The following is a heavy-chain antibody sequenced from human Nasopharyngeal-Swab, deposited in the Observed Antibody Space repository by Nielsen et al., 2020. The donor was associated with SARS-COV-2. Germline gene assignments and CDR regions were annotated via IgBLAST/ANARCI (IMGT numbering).Heavy chain of an antibody. J-gene: IGHJ4*02. Sequence: GESLKISCAASGFTFSNYATSWVRQAPGKGLEWVSTLSASGADTYYAESAKGRFTISRDNSKNTVFLQMNGLRVDDTGVYFCAKELSVAGTSSDYWGQGTLVTVSS. V-gene: IGHV3-23*01. CDR1: GFTFSNYA. CDR2: LSASGADT. D-gene: IGHD6-13*01. CDR3: AKELSVAGTSSDY.